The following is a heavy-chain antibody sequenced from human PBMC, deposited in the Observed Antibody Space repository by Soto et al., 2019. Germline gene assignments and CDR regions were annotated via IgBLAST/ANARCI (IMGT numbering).Heavy chain of an antibody. J-gene: IGHJ4*02. D-gene: IGHD3-10*01. CDR2: ISRDGSNK. Sequence: GGSLRLSCAASGFTFSRYAIHWVRQAPGKGLEWVAVISRDGSNKYYVDSVKGRFTISRDNSKNTLYLQMNSLRDEDTAVYHCARSRNSAVADSFDFWGQGTLVTVSS. V-gene: IGHV3-30*04. CDR3: ARSRNSAVADSFDF. CDR1: GFTFSRYA.